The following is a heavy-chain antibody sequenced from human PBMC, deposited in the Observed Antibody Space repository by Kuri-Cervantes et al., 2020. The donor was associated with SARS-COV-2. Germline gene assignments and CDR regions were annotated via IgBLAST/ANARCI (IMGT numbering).Heavy chain of an antibody. J-gene: IGHJ6*03. CDR2: IYYSGST. Sequence: GSLRLSCTVSGGSTSSQSYYWGWIRQPPGQGLEWLGYIYYSGSTKYNPFLESRVTISLDTSRNQFSLKLSSVTAADSAVYYCARSGYYSRGVTYYYMDVWDKGTTVTVSS. CDR1: GGSTSSQSYY. D-gene: IGHD3-22*01. V-gene: IGHV4-61*05. CDR3: ARSGYYSRGVTYYYMDV.